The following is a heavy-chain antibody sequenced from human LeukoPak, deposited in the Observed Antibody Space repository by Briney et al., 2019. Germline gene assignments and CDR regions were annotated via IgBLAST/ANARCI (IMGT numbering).Heavy chain of an antibody. D-gene: IGHD6-13*01. CDR3: ARGAYSSSLIWSRHKFQH. Sequence: SETLSLTCTVSGGSISSGSYFWSWIRQPAGKGLEWIGRIYTSGSTDYNPSLKSRVTISVDTSKNQFSLKLSSVTAADTAVYYCARGAYSSSLIWSRHKFQHWGQGTLVTVSS. CDR1: GGSISSGSYF. V-gene: IGHV4-61*02. CDR2: IYTSGST. J-gene: IGHJ1*01.